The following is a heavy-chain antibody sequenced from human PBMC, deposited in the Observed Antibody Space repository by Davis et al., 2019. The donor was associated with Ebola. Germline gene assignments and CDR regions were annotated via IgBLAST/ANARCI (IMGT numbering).Heavy chain of an antibody. V-gene: IGHV3-21*01. CDR3: ARDPTRTYYDFWSGSSDYYYGMDV. J-gene: IGHJ6*02. CDR1: GFTFRSYS. CDR2: ISSRSNYI. D-gene: IGHD3-3*01. Sequence: GESLKISCAASGFTFRSYSMNWVRQAPGKGLEWVLSISSRSNYIYYADSVKGRFTISRDNAKNSLNLQMNSLRAEDTAVYYCARDPTRTYYDFWSGSSDYYYGMDVWGQGTTVTVSS.